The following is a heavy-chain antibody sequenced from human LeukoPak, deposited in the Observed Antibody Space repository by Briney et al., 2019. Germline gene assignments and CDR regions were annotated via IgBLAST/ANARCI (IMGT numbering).Heavy chain of an antibody. V-gene: IGHV3-11*01. CDR1: GFTFSDYY. J-gene: IGHJ4*02. CDR3: AGAGYSSSWYYFDY. CDR2: ISSSGSTI. Sequence: GRSLRLSCVASGFTFSDYYMSWIRQAPGKGLEWVSYISSSGSTIYYADSVKGRFTISRDNAKNSLYLQMNSLRAEDTAVYYCAGAGYSSSWYYFDYWGQGTLVTVSS. D-gene: IGHD6-13*01.